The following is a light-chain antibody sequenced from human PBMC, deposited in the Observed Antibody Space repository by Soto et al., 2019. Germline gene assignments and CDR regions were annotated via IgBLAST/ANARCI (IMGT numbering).Light chain of an antibody. V-gene: IGKV3-20*01. CDR2: GAS. CDR3: QQYGSSPVT. Sequence: EIVLTQSPGTLSLSPGERATLSCRASQSVSSSYLAWYQQKPGQAPRLLIYGASSRATGIPDRFSGSGSGTDFTLTISRLEPEDFAVYDCQQYGSSPVTFGQGTKLEIK. CDR1: QSVSSSY. J-gene: IGKJ2*01.